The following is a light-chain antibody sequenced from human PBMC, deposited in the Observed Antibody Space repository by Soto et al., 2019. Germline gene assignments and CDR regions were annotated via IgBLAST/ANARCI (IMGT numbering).Light chain of an antibody. CDR2: DAS. J-gene: IGKJ4*01. V-gene: IGKV1-33*01. CDR3: QQYNSMLS. CDR1: HDVSRN. Sequence: DIQMTQSPSSLSASVGGRVTIACQSSHDVSRNLNWFQQKPGEAPKLLIYDASNLERGVPSRFSGSGSGTDFTLTISSLQPEDVATYYCQQYNSMLSFGGGTEVEMK.